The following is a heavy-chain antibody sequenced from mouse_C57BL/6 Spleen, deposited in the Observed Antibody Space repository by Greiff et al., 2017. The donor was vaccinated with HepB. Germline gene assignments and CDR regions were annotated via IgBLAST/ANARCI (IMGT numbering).Heavy chain of an antibody. J-gene: IGHJ3*01. CDR2: ISDGGSYT. CDR3: ARDYYGNYWAY. Sequence: EVHLVESGGGLVKPGGSLKLSCAASGFTFSSYAMSWVRQTPEKRLEWVATISDGGSYTYYPDNVKGRFTISRDNAKNNLYLQMSHLKSEDTAMYYCARDYYGNYWAYWGQGTLVTVSA. D-gene: IGHD2-1*01. CDR1: GFTFSSYA. V-gene: IGHV5-4*01.